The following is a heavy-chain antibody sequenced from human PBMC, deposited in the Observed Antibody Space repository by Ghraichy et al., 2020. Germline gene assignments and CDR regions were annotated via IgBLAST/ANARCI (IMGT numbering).Heavy chain of an antibody. Sequence: GGSLRLSCAASGFTFSGSAVHWVRQASGKGLEWVGRIRSRANNYATLYAAAVKGRFTISRDDSKNTAYLEMNSLKIEDTAVYYCTRLEDDSKWPSFDYWGQGTPVTVSS. V-gene: IGHV3-73*01. CDR3: TRLEDDSKWPSFDY. J-gene: IGHJ4*02. CDR2: IRSRANNYAT. D-gene: IGHD4-11*01. CDR1: GFTFSGSA.